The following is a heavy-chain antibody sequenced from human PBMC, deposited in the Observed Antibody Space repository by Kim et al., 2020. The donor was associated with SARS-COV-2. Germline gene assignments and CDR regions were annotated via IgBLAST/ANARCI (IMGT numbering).Heavy chain of an antibody. J-gene: IGHJ4*02. CDR1: GFTFSSYA. D-gene: IGHD2-21*01. V-gene: IGHV3-64*02. CDR2: ISSNGGST. CDR3: ARGGRNGDSRNIDY. Sequence: GGSLRLSCAASGFTFSSYAMHWVRQAPGKGLEYVSAISSNGGSTYYADSVKGRFTISRDNSKNTLYLQMGSLRAEDMAVYYCARGGRNGDSRNIDYWGQGTLVTVSS.